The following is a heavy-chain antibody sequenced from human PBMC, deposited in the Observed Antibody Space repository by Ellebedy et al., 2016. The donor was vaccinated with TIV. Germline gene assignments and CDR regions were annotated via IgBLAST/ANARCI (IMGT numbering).Heavy chain of an antibody. V-gene: IGHV3-48*04. Sequence: PGGSLRPSCPASGFTFSGYAMDRVRPAPGKGLEWVSYISSSGSTTYYADSVRGRFTISRDNAKNSLYLQVNSLRAEDTAVYYCARGNTYLDYWGQGTLVTVSS. CDR2: ISSSGSTT. D-gene: IGHD1/OR15-1a*01. CDR1: GFTFSGYA. J-gene: IGHJ4*02. CDR3: ARGNTYLDY.